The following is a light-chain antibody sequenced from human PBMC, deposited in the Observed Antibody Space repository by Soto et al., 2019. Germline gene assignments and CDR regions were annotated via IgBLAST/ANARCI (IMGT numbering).Light chain of an antibody. J-gene: IGLJ1*01. V-gene: IGLV2-14*03. CDR2: DAS. CDR1: YSDIGGYKH. Sequence: QSVLTQPASVSASPGQSITISCIGTYSDIGGYKHVSWYQQHPGKAPKLIIYDASSRPSGISNRFSASKSANTASLTISGLQADDEAHYYCSSYTSSTSLLIFGAGTKVTVL. CDR3: SSYTSSTSLLI.